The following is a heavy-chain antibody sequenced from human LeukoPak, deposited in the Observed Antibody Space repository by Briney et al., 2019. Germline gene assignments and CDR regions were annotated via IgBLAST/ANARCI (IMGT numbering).Heavy chain of an antibody. D-gene: IGHD1-26*01. CDR1: GFTFSSYA. Sequence: PGGSLRLSCAASGFTFSSYAMSWVRQAPGKGLEWVSYISSSGSTIYYADSVKGRFTISRDNAKNSLYLQMNSLRAEDTAAYYCASTWDPYYYYGMDVWGQGTTVTVSS. CDR2: ISSSGSTI. CDR3: ASTWDPYYYYGMDV. V-gene: IGHV3-48*04. J-gene: IGHJ6*02.